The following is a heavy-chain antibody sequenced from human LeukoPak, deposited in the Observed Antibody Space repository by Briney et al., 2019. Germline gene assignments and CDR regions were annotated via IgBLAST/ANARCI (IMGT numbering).Heavy chain of an antibody. CDR1: GFTFSSYG. V-gene: IGHV3-30*02. Sequence: GGSLRLSCAASGFTFSSYGMHWVRQAPGKGLEWVAFIRYDGSNKYYADSVKGRFTISRDNSKNTLYLQMNSLRAEDTAVYYCAKGSHSRIAVAGNNYYYYMDVWGKGTTVTISS. CDR2: IRYDGSNK. D-gene: IGHD6-19*01. J-gene: IGHJ6*03. CDR3: AKGSHSRIAVAGNNYYYYMDV.